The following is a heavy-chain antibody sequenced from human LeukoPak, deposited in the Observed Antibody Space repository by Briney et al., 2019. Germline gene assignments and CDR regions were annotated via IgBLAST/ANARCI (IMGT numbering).Heavy chain of an antibody. CDR3: ARVGYSSSWPDFDY. Sequence: ASVKVSCTASGYTFTSYGISWVRQAPGQGLEWMGWISAYNGNTNYAQKLQGRVTMTTDTSTSTAYMELRSLRSDDTAVYYCARVGYSSSWPDFDYWGQGTLVTVSS. CDR1: GYTFTSYG. V-gene: IGHV1-18*01. D-gene: IGHD6-13*01. J-gene: IGHJ4*02. CDR2: ISAYNGNT.